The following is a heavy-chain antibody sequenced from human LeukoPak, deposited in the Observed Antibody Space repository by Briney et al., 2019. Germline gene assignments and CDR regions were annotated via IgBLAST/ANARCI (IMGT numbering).Heavy chain of an antibody. CDR3: ARSADRSGYFREITLYYFDY. CDR2: ISNRGSTI. J-gene: IGHJ4*02. V-gene: IGHV3-11*01. D-gene: IGHD3-22*01. CDR1: GFTFSDFY. Sequence: GSLRLSCAASGFTFSDFYMTWIRQAPGKGLERVSYISNRGSTIHYADSVRGRFTISRDNAKRSLYLQMNSLRAEDTAVYYCARSADRSGYFREITLYYFDYWGQGTLVTVSS.